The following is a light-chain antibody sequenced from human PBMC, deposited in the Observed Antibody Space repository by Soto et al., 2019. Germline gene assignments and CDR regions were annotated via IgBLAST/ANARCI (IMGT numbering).Light chain of an antibody. J-gene: IGKJ5*01. V-gene: IGKV3-15*01. CDR3: QQYDKWPIT. CDR2: GES. Sequence: EIVLTQSPGTLSLSPGERATLSCRASQSVSSSYLAWYQQKPGQAPRLLVYGESTRATGIPARFSGSGSGTEFTFTISSLQSEDFAVYYCQQYDKWPITFGQGTRLEIK. CDR1: QSVSSSY.